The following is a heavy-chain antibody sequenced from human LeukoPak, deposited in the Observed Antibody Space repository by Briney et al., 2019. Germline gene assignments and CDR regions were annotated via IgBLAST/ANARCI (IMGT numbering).Heavy chain of an antibody. D-gene: IGHD1-26*01. V-gene: IGHV3-11*01. CDR2: ISGSGHDI. CDR3: AKDILPYSGSYSGFDY. Sequence: GGSLRLSCAASGFTFSDSYMTWVRQAPGKGVEWVAYISGSGHDINYSESAKGRFTISRDNAKNSLYLQMNSLRAEDTALYYCAKDILPYSGSYSGFDYWGQGTLVTVSS. J-gene: IGHJ4*02. CDR1: GFTFSDSY.